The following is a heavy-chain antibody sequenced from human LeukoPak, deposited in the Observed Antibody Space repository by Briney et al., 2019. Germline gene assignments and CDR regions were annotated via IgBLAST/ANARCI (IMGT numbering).Heavy chain of an antibody. Sequence: ASVKVSCKASGYTFTGYYMHWVRQAPGQGLEWMGWINSNSGDTDYAQRFQARVTMTRDTSISTVYMELSRLRSDDTAVYHCARDVGYWGQGTLVTVSS. J-gene: IGHJ4*02. V-gene: IGHV1-2*02. CDR3: ARDVGY. CDR2: INSNSGDT. CDR1: GYTFTGYY.